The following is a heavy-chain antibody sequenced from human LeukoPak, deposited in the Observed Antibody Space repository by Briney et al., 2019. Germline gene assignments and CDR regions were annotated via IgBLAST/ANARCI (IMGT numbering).Heavy chain of an antibody. Sequence: PGGSLRLSCAASGFTFSSYAMSWVRQAPGKGLEWVSGISSSGGSIYYADSVKGRFTFSRDNSKNTLYLQMNSLRAEDTAVYYCAKAGTSSALSWGQGTLVTVSS. V-gene: IGHV3-23*01. CDR1: GFTFSSYA. D-gene: IGHD6-25*01. CDR2: ISSSGGSI. J-gene: IGHJ5*02. CDR3: AKAGTSSALS.